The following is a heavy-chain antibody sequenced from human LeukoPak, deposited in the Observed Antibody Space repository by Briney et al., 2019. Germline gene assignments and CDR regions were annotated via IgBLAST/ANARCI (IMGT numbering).Heavy chain of an antibody. J-gene: IGHJ1*01. CDR3: AKDRSSRAEYFQH. CDR2: IKQDGSEK. V-gene: IGHV3-7*01. Sequence: GGSLRLSCVASGFTLSSYWMSWVRQAPGKGLEWGANIKQDGSEKYYVDSLKGRFTISRDNAKNSLYLQMNSLRAEDTAVYYCAKDRSSRAEYFQHWGQGTLVTVSS. D-gene: IGHD6-6*01. CDR1: GFTLSSYW.